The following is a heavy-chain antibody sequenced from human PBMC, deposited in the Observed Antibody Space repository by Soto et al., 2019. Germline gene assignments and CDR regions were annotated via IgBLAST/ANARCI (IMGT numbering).Heavy chain of an antibody. V-gene: IGHV1-69*06. CDR2: IIPIFGTA. D-gene: IGHD2-2*01. CDR1: GGTFSSYA. CDR3: ARDFTSTSWPNYYYYDMDV. J-gene: IGHJ6*04. Sequence: ASVKVSCKASGGTFSSYAISWVRQAPGQGLEWMGGIIPIFGTANYAQKFQGRVTITADKSTSTAYMELSSLRSEDTAVYYCARDFTSTSWPNYYYYDMDVWGKGTTVTVAS.